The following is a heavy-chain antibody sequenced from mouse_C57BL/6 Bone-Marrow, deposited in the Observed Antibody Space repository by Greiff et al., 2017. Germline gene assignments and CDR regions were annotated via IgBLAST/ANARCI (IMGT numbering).Heavy chain of an antibody. Sequence: VQLQQSGPELVKPGASVKISCKASGYAFSSSWLNWVKQRPGKGLEWIGRIYPGDGDTNYNGKFKGKATLTADKSYSTAYMQLSSLTSEDSAVYFCARWSTTLVALYYFDYWGQGTTLTVSS. CDR2: IYPGDGDT. V-gene: IGHV1-82*01. CDR3: ARWSTTLVALYYFDY. J-gene: IGHJ2*01. CDR1: GYAFSSSW. D-gene: IGHD1-1*01.